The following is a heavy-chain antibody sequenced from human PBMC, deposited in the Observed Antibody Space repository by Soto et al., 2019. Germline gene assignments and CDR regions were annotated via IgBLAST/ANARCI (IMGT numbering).Heavy chain of an antibody. J-gene: IGHJ6*02. CDR3: ASGGLQRYYYGMDV. Sequence: SVKVSCKASGGTFSSYAISWVRQAPGQGLEWMGGIIPIFGTANYAQKFQGRVTITADESTSTAYMELSSLRSEDTAVYYCASGGLQRYYYGMDVWGQGTTVTVSS. D-gene: IGHD1-26*01. CDR2: IIPIFGTA. CDR1: GGTFSSYA. V-gene: IGHV1-69*13.